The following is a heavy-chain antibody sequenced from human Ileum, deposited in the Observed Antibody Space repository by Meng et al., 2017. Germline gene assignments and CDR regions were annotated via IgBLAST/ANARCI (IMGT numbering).Heavy chain of an antibody. CDR2: IYWDDDK. V-gene: IGHV2-5*02. J-gene: IGHJ4*02. D-gene: IGHD1-7*01. CDR1: GFSLSTSGVG. Sequence: SGPTLVKPTETLTLTCTFSGFSLSTSGVGVGWIRQPPGKALECLALIYWDDDKRYNPSLKNRLSINKDTSKNQVVLTMTNTDPVDTGTYYCAHRRAGITQWNYGDFDYWGQGTRVTVSS. CDR3: AHRRAGITQWNYGDFDY.